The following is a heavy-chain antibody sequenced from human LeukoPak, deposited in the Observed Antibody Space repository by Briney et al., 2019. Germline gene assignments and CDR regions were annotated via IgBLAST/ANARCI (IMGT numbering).Heavy chain of an antibody. D-gene: IGHD2-2*01. Sequence: ASVKVSCQASGGTFSSYAISWVRQAPGQGLEWMGGIIPIFGTANYAQKFQGRVTITADESTSTAYMELSSLRSEDTAVYYCARDFLGYCSSTSCSRTNWFDPWGQGTLVTVSS. CDR3: ARDFLGYCSSTSCSRTNWFDP. J-gene: IGHJ5*02. V-gene: IGHV1-69*13. CDR1: GGTFSSYA. CDR2: IIPIFGTA.